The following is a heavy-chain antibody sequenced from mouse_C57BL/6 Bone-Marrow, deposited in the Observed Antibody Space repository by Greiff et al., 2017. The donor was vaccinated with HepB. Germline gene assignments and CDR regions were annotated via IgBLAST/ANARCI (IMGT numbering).Heavy chain of an antibody. D-gene: IGHD1-1*01. CDR1: GFNIKNTY. CDR2: IDPANGNT. V-gene: IGHV14-3*01. J-gene: IGHJ1*03. CDR3: ALLLRSSDWYVDV. Sequence: EVKLQESVAELVRPGASVKLSCTASGFNIKNTYMHWVKQRPEQGLEWIGRIDPANGNTKYAPKFQGKATITADTSSNTDYLQLSSLTSEDTAIDYCALLLRSSDWYVDVWGTGTTVTVSS.